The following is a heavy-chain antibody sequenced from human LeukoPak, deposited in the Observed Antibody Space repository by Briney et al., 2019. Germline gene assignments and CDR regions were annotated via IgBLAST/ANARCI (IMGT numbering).Heavy chain of an antibody. J-gene: IGHJ4*02. CDR2: ISSSGSTI. Sequence: PGGSLRLSCAASGFTFSDYYMSWIRQAPGKGLEWVSYISSSGSTIYYADSVKGRFTISRDNAKNSLYLQMNSLRAEDTAVYYCASGTTPYDILTGYDYWGQGTLVTVSS. CDR1: GFTFSDYY. V-gene: IGHV3-11*01. CDR3: ASGTTPYDILTGYDY. D-gene: IGHD3-9*01.